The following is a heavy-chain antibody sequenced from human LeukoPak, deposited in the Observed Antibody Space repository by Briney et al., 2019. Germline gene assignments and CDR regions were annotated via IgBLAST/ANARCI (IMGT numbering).Heavy chain of an antibody. J-gene: IGHJ5*02. Sequence: ASMKVSCKASGYTFTGYYMHWVRQAPGQGLEWMGWINPNSGGTNYAQKFQGRVTMTRDTSISTAYMELSRLRSDDTAVYYRARIRDQLLYWFDPWGQGTLVTVSS. CDR3: ARIRDQLLYWFDP. CDR2: INPNSGGT. CDR1: GYTFTGYY. V-gene: IGHV1-2*02. D-gene: IGHD2-2*01.